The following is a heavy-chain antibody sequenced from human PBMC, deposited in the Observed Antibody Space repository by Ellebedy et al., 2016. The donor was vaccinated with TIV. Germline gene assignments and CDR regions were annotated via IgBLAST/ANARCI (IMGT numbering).Heavy chain of an antibody. V-gene: IGHV3-30*03. Sequence: GESLKISCAASGFTLSNYGIHWVRQAPGKGLEWVAVVSNDASSKYYADSVKGRFTISRDNSKNTLYLQMNSLRAEDTAVYYCARGVIYSDDYYYYGMDVWGQGTTVTVSS. CDR3: ARGVIYSDDYYYYGMDV. CDR2: VSNDASSK. CDR1: GFTLSNYG. J-gene: IGHJ6*02. D-gene: IGHD5-12*01.